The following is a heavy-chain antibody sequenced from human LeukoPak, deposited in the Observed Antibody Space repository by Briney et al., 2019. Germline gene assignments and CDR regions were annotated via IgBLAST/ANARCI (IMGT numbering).Heavy chain of an antibody. CDR3: AKDLNWFGEENDY. J-gene: IGHJ4*02. CDR1: GFTFSSYG. Sequence: PGGSLRLSCAASGFTFSSYGMHWVRQAPGKGLEWVAFIRYDGSNKYYADSVKGRFTIPRDNSKNTLYLQMNSLRAEDTAVYYCAKDLNWFGEENDYWGQGTLVTVSS. V-gene: IGHV3-30*02. CDR2: IRYDGSNK. D-gene: IGHD3-10*01.